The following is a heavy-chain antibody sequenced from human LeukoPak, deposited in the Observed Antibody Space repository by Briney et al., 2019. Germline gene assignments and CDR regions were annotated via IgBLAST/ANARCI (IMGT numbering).Heavy chain of an antibody. CDR3: ARESDGGNGFDY. CDR1: GGSISSYY. V-gene: IGHV4-59*01. Sequence: SETLSLTCTVSGGSISSYYWSWIRQPPGKGLEWIGYIYYSGSTYYNPSLKSRVTISVDTSKNQFSLKLSSVTAADTAVYYCARESDGGNGFDYWGQGTLVTVSS. D-gene: IGHD4-23*01. J-gene: IGHJ4*02. CDR2: IYYSGST.